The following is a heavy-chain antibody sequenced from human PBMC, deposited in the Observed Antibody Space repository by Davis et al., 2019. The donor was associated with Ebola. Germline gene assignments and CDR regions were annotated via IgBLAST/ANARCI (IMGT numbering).Heavy chain of an antibody. Sequence: GESLKISCAASGFTFSSYAMTWVRQAPGRGLEWVSAISGSGESPYYADSVKGRFTISRDNAKNSLFLQMNSLTAEDTALYYCAREAPFCGGDCLDYWGQGTLVTVSS. J-gene: IGHJ4*02. V-gene: IGHV3-23*01. CDR1: GFTFSSYA. CDR3: AREAPFCGGDCLDY. CDR2: ISGSGESP. D-gene: IGHD2-21*01.